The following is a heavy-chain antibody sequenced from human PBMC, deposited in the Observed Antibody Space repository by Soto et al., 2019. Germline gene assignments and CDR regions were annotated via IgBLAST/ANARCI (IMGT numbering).Heavy chain of an antibody. D-gene: IGHD1-26*01. V-gene: IGHV3-21*06. J-gene: IGHJ4*02. CDR1: GFSLSDYS. Sequence: EVQLVESGGGLVKPGGSLRLSCAASGFSLSDYSMNWIRQAPGKGLEWVASISSSSSFIHYAESMKGRFTIARANAKNSLYSQMHSLSAEDMAVYYCAGSSDDGRDKRGEETLCTVSS. CDR2: ISSSSSFI. CDR3: AGSSDDGRDK.